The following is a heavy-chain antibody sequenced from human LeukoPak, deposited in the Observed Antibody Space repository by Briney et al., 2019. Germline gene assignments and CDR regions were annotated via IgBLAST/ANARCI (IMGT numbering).Heavy chain of an antibody. CDR3: ARGLNDSWTGENY. CDR1: GGSISSYY. V-gene: IGHV4-59*12. Sequence: SETLSLTCTVSGGSISSYYWSWIRQPPGKGLEWIGYIYYSGSTNYNPSLKSRVTISLDTSKSQFSLKVRYVTAADTAVYYCARGLNDSWTGENYWGQGTLVTVSS. J-gene: IGHJ4*02. D-gene: IGHD3-3*01. CDR2: IYYSGST.